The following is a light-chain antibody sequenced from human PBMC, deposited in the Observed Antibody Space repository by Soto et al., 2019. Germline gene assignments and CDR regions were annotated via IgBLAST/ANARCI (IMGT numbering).Light chain of an antibody. CDR2: AAS. CDR3: QQYYSYPDT. V-gene: IGKV1-8*01. J-gene: IGKJ2*01. Sequence: AIRMTQSPSSLSASTGDRVTITCRASQGISSYLAWCQQKPGKAPKLLIYAASTLQSGVPSRFSGSGSGTDFTLTISCLQSEDFATYYCQQYYSYPDTFGQGTKLEIK. CDR1: QGISSY.